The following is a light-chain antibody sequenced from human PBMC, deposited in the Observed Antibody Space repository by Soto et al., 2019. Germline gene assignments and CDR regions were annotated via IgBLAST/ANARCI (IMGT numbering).Light chain of an antibody. CDR3: SSYTSSYTYV. Sequence: QSALTQPASVSGSPGQSITISCTGTSSDVGGYNYVSWYQQHPVKAPKLMIYDVTNRTSGGSNRFSGSNSGNTASLTISGLQGEDEADYYCSSYTSSYTYVFGTGTKLTVL. CDR1: SSDVGGYNY. CDR2: DVT. V-gene: IGLV2-14*01. J-gene: IGLJ1*01.